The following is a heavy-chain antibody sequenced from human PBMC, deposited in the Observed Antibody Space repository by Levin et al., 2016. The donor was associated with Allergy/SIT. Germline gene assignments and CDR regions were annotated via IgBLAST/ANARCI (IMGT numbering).Heavy chain of an antibody. D-gene: IGHD4-17*01. CDR2: IYYSGST. J-gene: IGHJ4*02. V-gene: IGHV4-59*01. Sequence: WIRQPPGKGLEWIGYIYYSGSTNYNPSLKSRVTISVDTSKNQFSPKLSSVTAADTAVYYCARDDYGVFYWGQGTLVTVSS. CDR3: ARDDYGVFY.